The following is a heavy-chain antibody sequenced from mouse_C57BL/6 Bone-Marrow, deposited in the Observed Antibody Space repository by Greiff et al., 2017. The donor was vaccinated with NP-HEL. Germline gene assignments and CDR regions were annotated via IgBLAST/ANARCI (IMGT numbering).Heavy chain of an antibody. D-gene: IGHD1-1*01. J-gene: IGHJ1*03. CDR3: ARRGYYYGSSSYWYFDV. Sequence: QVQLQQSGPGLVQPSQSLSITCTVSGFSLTSYGVHWVRQSPGKGLEWLGVIWSGGSTDYNAAFISRLSISKDNSKSQVFFKMNSLQADYTAIYYCARRGYYYGSSSYWYFDVWGTGTTVTVSS. V-gene: IGHV2-2*01. CDR1: GFSLTSYG. CDR2: IWSGGST.